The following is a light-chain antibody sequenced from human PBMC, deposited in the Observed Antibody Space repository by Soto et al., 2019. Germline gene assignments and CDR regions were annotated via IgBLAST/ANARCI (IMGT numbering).Light chain of an antibody. CDR3: QQYDDWPQT. J-gene: IGKJ1*01. V-gene: IGKV3-15*01. Sequence: EIVMTQSPATLSVSPGERATLSCGASQSVRTYLAWYQQKPGQAPRLLIHGASTRAPGIPARFSGSGSGTDCTLTISSLQSEEWAVYYCQQYDDWPQTVGQGTKVDIK. CDR2: GAS. CDR1: QSVRTY.